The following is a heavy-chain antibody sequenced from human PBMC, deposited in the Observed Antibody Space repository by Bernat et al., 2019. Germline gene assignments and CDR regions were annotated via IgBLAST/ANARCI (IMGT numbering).Heavy chain of an antibody. CDR1: GVSFSNYW. D-gene: IGHD2-21*01. CDR3: ARYPCGGACSVAKHLQH. J-gene: IGHJ1*01. CDR2: SNGDGSAT. V-gene: IGHV3-7*01. Sequence: EVQLVESGGGLVQPGGSLRLSCTASGVSFSNYWMTWGRQSPGKGQEGVADSNGDGSATYYVGSVKGPFTISRDNARNSLPLQMDRLIAEDTAVYYCARYPCGGACSVAKHLQHWGQGTLVPVSS.